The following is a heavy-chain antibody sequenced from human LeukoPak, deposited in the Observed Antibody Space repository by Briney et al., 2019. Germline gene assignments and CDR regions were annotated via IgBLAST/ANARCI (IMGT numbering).Heavy chain of an antibody. Sequence: SETLSLTCAVYGGSFSGYYWSWIRQPPGKGLEWIGEINHSGSTNYNPSLKGRVTISVDTSKNQFSLKLSSVTAADTAVYYCARGPRWGQQLVQGTIDYWGQGTLVTVSS. V-gene: IGHV4-34*01. D-gene: IGHD6-13*01. CDR2: INHSGST. CDR3: ARGPRWGQQLVQGTIDY. CDR1: GGSFSGYY. J-gene: IGHJ4*02.